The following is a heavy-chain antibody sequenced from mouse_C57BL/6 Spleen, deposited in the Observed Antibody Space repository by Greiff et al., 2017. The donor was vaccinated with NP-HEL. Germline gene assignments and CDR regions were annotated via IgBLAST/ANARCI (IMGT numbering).Heavy chain of an antibody. Sequence: EVKLVESGGGLVKPGGSLKLSCAASGFTFSDYGMHWVRQAPEKGLEWVAYISSGSSTIYYAETVKGRITISRDNAKNTLFLQMTSLRSEDTAMDYCARDYSNYGGFAYWGQGTLVTVSA. V-gene: IGHV5-17*01. J-gene: IGHJ3*01. CDR1: GFTFSDYG. CDR2: ISSGSSTI. D-gene: IGHD2-5*01. CDR3: ARDYSNYGGFAY.